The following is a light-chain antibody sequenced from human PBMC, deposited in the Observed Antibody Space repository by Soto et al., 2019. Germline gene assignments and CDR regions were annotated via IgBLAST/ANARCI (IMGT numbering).Light chain of an antibody. J-gene: IGLJ1*01. Sequence: QSALTQPASVSGSPGQSITISCTGTSSDVGGYNYVSWYQQHPGKSHKLMIYDVSNRPSGVSNRVSGSKSGNTASLTISGLLAEDEGDYYCSSYTSSSALPYVFGTGTKVTVL. CDR1: SSDVGGYNY. V-gene: IGLV2-14*01. CDR2: DVS. CDR3: SSYTSSSALPYV.